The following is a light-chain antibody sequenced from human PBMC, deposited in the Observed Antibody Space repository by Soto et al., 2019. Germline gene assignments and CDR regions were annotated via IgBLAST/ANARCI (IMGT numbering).Light chain of an antibody. CDR2: KAS. J-gene: IGKJ1*01. Sequence: DIQMTQSPSTLSGSVGHRFTITCRASQTISSWLAWYQKKKGKAPKLLIYKASTLKSGVPSRLRGSGSGTELTLTISSLKNDDFATYYCQHYNSYSEAFGHGTKVDI. V-gene: IGKV1-5*03. CDR3: QHYNSYSEA. CDR1: QTISSW.